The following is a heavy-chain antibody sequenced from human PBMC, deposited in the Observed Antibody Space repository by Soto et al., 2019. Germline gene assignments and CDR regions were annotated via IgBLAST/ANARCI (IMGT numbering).Heavy chain of an antibody. Sequence: QVQLQESGPGLVKPSETLSLTCTVSGGSISSYYWSWIRQPPGKGLEWIGYIYYSGSTNYNPSLKSRVTTSVDTSKNQFSLKLSSVTAADTAVYYCAREREGLDVWGQGTTVTVSS. CDR2: IYYSGST. CDR3: AREREGLDV. V-gene: IGHV4-59*01. J-gene: IGHJ6*02. CDR1: GGSISSYY.